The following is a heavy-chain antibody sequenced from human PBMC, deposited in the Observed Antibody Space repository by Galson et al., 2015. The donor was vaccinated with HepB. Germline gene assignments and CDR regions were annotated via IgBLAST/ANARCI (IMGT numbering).Heavy chain of an antibody. CDR3: AREADGLDV. CDR1: GYSFTGYY. V-gene: IGHV1-2*06. Sequence: SVKVSCKASGYSFTGYYMHWVRQAPGQGLEWMGRINPDSGDTDYAQKLQGRVTMTRDTSISTGYMEVTRLRSDDTAVYYCAREADGLDVWGQGTLVTVSS. J-gene: IGHJ6*02. D-gene: IGHD6-25*01. CDR2: INPDSGDT.